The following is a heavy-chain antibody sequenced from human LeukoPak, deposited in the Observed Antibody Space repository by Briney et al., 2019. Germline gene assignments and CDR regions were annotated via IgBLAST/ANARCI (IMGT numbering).Heavy chain of an antibody. D-gene: IGHD3-22*01. CDR3: ASGNYYDSSGYYSGTASDL. V-gene: IGHV3-30-3*01. Sequence: GGSLRLSCAASGITFSSYVMHWVRQAPGKGLEWVAVISYDGSNQHYADSVKGRFTISRDKSKNTLYLQMNSLRAEDTAVYYCASGNYYDSSGYYSGTASDLWGQGTMVTVSS. CDR1: GITFSSYV. CDR2: ISYDGSNQ. J-gene: IGHJ3*01.